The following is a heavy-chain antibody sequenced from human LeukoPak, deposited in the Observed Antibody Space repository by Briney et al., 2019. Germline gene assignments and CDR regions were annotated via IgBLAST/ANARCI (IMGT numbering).Heavy chain of an antibody. J-gene: IGHJ6*03. CDR3: AREAGDSATTRVDYYYSHYMDV. CDR1: GYTFVDYY. CDR2: INPNSGGT. V-gene: IGHV1-2*02. D-gene: IGHD1-26*01. Sequence: ASVKVSCKASGYTFVDYYMHWVRQAPGQGLGWMGWINPNSGGTNYAQKFQGRVTMTRDTSISTAYMDLSRLKSGDTAVYFCAREAGDSATTRVDYYYSHYMDVWGTGTTVTVSS.